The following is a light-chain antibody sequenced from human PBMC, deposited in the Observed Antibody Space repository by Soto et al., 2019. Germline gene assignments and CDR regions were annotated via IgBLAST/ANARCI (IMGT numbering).Light chain of an antibody. CDR3: QQYNSYSFA. CDR1: QSVSNW. J-gene: IGKJ3*01. CDR2: QAS. V-gene: IGKV1-5*03. Sequence: DIQMTQSPSTLSASVGDRVTITCRASQSVSNWLAWYQQKPGKAPKLLIYQASSLQSGVPSKFRGSGSGTEFTLTISSLQPDDSATYFCQQYNSYSFAFGPGTKVDIK.